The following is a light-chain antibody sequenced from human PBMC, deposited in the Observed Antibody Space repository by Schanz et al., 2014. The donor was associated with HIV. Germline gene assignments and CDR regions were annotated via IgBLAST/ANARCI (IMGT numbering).Light chain of an antibody. CDR2: KAS. Sequence: DIQMTQSPSTLSASVGDTVTITCRAGQSLDRWLAWYQQKPGKAPKLLISKASALGGGVPARFSGRGSGTEFTLTISNLEPDDFAIYYCQQYSTYPYTFGQGTKLDIQ. CDR3: QQYSTYPYT. J-gene: IGKJ2*01. CDR1: QSLDRW. V-gene: IGKV1-5*03.